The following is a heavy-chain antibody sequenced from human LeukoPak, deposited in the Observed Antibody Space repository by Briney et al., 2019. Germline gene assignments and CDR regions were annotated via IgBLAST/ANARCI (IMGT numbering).Heavy chain of an antibody. D-gene: IGHD6-19*01. CDR2: IYYSGST. J-gene: IGHJ4*02. CDR1: GFTFSSYD. V-gene: IGHV4-39*07. CDR3: ARDLSRAVAGQVDY. Sequence: GSLRLSCAASGFTFSSYDMSWVRQPPGKGLEWIGSIYYSGSTYYNPSLKSRVTISVDKSNNQFSLRLSSVTAADTAVYYCARDLSRAVAGQVDYWGQGTLVTVSS.